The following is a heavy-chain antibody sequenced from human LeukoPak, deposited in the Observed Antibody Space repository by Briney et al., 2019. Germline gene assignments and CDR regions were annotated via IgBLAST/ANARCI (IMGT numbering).Heavy chain of an antibody. CDR3: AREGYSSGWYRGYFDL. V-gene: IGHV4-4*07. Sequence: SETLSLTCTVSGDSISSFYWSWIRQPAGKGLEWIGRIYTNGDTNYNSSLKSRVTMSIDTSMNQFSLNLRSLTAADTAVYYCAREGYSSGWYRGYFDLWGRDTLVTVSS. J-gene: IGHJ2*01. D-gene: IGHD6-19*01. CDR1: GDSISSFY. CDR2: IYTNGDT.